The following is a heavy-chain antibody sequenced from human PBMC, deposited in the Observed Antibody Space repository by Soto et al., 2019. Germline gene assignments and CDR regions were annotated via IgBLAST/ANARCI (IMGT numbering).Heavy chain of an antibody. CDR2: INPNSGGT. CDR1: GYTFTGYY. J-gene: IGHJ4*02. Sequence: ASVKVSCKASGYTFTGYYMHWVRQAPGQGLEWMGWINPNSGGTNYAQKFQGRVTMTRDTSISTAYMELSRLRSDDTAVYYCARDPQRRDGYNFDSWGPGTLVTVSS. D-gene: IGHD5-12*01. CDR3: ARDPQRRDGYNFDS. V-gene: IGHV1-2*02.